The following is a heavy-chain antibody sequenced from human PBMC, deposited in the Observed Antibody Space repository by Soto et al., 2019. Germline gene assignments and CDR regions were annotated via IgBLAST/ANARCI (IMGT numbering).Heavy chain of an antibody. J-gene: IGHJ5*02. Sequence: SGPTLVNPTQTLTLTCTVSGFSLSNARMGVSWIRQPPGKALEWLAHIFSNDEKSYSTSLKSRLTISKDTSKSQVVLTMTNMDPVYTATYYCARTGDFWWFDPWGHGTLVIVSS. CDR1: GFSLSNARMG. V-gene: IGHV2-26*01. CDR2: IFSNDEK. CDR3: ARTGDFWWFDP. D-gene: IGHD3-3*01.